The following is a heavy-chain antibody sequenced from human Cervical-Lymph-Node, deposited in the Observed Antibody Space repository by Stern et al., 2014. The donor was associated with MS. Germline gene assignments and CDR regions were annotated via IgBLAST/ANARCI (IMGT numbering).Heavy chain of an antibody. V-gene: IGHV4-31*03. D-gene: IGHD3-10*01. CDR2: IYYNGSP. CDR1: GGSINTAGYY. Sequence: QVQLQQSGPGLVKPSQTLSLTCTGSGGSINTAGYYWSWIRQHAGKGLEWIGYIYYNGSPYANPSLKSRVTISSDTSKNQVFLELRSVTAADTAVYYCASGSGPILPHWYFDLWGRGTLVTVSS. J-gene: IGHJ2*01. CDR3: ASGSGPILPHWYFDL.